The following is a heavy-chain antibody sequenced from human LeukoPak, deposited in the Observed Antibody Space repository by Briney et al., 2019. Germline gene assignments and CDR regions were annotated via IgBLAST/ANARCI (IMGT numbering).Heavy chain of an antibody. D-gene: IGHD5-24*01. CDR1: GYSSTSYW. V-gene: IGHV5-51*01. CDR3: ASGDGYNHFDY. CDR2: IYPGDSDT. J-gene: IGHJ4*02. Sequence: GESLKNSCEGSGYSSTSYWIGWVRQMPGKGLEWMEIIYPGDSDTRYSPSFQGQVTISADKSISTAYLQWSSLKASDTAMYYCASGDGYNHFDYWGQGTLVTVSS.